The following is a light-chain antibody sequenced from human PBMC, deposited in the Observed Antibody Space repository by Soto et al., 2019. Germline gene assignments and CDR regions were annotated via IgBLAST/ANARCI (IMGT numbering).Light chain of an antibody. CDR3: SSYTSSSTSYV. Sequence: QSALTQPASVSGSPGQSITISCTGTSSDVGGYNYVSWYQQHPGKAPKLMIYDVSNRPSGVSNRFSCSKSGNTASLTIAGLQAEDEADYYCSSYTSSSTSYVFGTGTKLTVL. CDR1: SSDVGGYNY. J-gene: IGLJ1*01. CDR2: DVS. V-gene: IGLV2-14*01.